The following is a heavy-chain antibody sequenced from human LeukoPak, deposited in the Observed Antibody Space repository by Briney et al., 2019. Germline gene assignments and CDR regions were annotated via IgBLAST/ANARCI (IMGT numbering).Heavy chain of an antibody. V-gene: IGHV4-61*08. J-gene: IGHJ3*02. Sequence: PSQTLSLTCTVSGGSISSGGYYWSWIRQPPGKGLEWIGYIYYSGSTNYNPSLKSRVTISVDTSKNQFSLKLSSVTAADTAVYYCARDLRVWTDYGDYGGHAFDIWGQGTMVTVSS. CDR2: IYYSGST. D-gene: IGHD4-17*01. CDR1: GGSISSGGYY. CDR3: ARDLRVWTDYGDYGGHAFDI.